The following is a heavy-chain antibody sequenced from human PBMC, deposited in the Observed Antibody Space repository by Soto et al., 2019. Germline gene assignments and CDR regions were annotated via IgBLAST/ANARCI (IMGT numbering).Heavy chain of an antibody. V-gene: IGHV4-34*01. CDR2: INHSGST. Sequence: SETLSLTCAVYGGSFSGYYWSWIRQPPGKGLEWIGEINHSGSTNYNPSLKSRVTISVDTSKNQFSLKLSSVTAADTAVYYCARGLAAAVPDYWGQGTLVTVSS. CDR1: GGSFSGYY. CDR3: ARGLAAAVPDY. J-gene: IGHJ4*02. D-gene: IGHD6-13*01.